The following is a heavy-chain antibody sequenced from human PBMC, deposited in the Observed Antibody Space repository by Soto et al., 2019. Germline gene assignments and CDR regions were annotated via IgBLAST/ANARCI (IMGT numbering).Heavy chain of an antibody. CDR3: TTVFGYSYGYHYYYYGMDV. V-gene: IGHV3-15*07. CDR1: GFTFSNAW. Sequence: PAGSLRLSCAASGFTFSNAWMNWVRQAPGKGLEWVGRIKSKTDGGTTDYAAPVKGRFTISRDDSKNTLYLQMNSLKTEDTAVYYCTTVFGYSYGYHYYYYGMDVWGQGTTVSVSS. CDR2: IKSKTDGGTT. J-gene: IGHJ6*02. D-gene: IGHD5-18*01.